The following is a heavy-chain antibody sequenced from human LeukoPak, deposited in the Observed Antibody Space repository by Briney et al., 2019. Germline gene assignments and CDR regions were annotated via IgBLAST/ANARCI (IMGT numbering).Heavy chain of an antibody. D-gene: IGHD5-12*01. Sequence: PGGSLRLSCAASGFSFSTYVMSWVRQTPGKGLEWVSAIRSSGSGTFYTDSVKGRFTISRDDSKDTLYLQMNSLRAEDTALYYCARGVAPIFWFFDLWGRGTLVTVSS. CDR3: ARGVAPIFWFFDL. V-gene: IGHV3-23*01. CDR1: GFSFSTYV. CDR2: IRSSGSGT. J-gene: IGHJ2*01.